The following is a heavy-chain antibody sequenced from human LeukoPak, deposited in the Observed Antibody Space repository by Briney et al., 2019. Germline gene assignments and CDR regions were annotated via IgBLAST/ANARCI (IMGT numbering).Heavy chain of an antibody. V-gene: IGHV4-30-2*01. CDR1: GGSIGSGGYS. J-gene: IGHJ4*02. CDR3: ARARNDYGGNVGFDY. CDR2: IYHSGST. Sequence: SQTLSLTCAVSGGSIGSGGYSWSWIRQLPGKGLEWIGYIYHSGSTYYNPSLKSRVTISVDRSKNQFSLKLSSVTAADTAVYYCARARNDYGGNVGFDYWGQGTLVTVSS. D-gene: IGHD4-23*01.